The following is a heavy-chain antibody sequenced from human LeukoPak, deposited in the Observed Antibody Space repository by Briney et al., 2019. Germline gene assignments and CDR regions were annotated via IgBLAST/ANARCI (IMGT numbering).Heavy chain of an antibody. D-gene: IGHD4-23*01. CDR3: GRNDYGANSY. J-gene: IGHJ4*02. CDR1: GGSISSSSYY. Sequence: SETLSLTCTVSGGSISSSSYYWGWIRQPPGKGLEWIGSIYYRGSTYYNPSLKSRVTISVDTSKNQFSLKLSSVTAADTAVYYCGRNDYGANSYWGQGTLVSVSS. V-gene: IGHV4-39*07. CDR2: IYYRGST.